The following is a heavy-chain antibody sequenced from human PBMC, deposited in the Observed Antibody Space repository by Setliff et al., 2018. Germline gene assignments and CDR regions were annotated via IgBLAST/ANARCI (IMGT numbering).Heavy chain of an antibody. D-gene: IGHD6-6*01. CDR1: GGSISSHY. J-gene: IGHJ4*02. CDR3: ARQTGEQLVDY. Sequence: SETLSLTCTVSGGSISSHYWSWIRQPPGKGLEWIGYIYYSGSTNYNPSLKSRVTTLVDTSKNHFSLKLSSVTAADTAVYYCARQTGEQLVDYWGQGTLVTVSS. CDR2: IYYSGST. V-gene: IGHV4-59*08.